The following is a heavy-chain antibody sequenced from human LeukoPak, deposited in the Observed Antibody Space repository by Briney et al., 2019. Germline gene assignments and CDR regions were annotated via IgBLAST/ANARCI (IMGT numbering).Heavy chain of an antibody. CDR3: AEATGEAAAARH. CDR1: GYSFTKYD. J-gene: IGHJ1*01. Sequence: ASVKVSCKASGYSFTKYDMNWVRQAPGQGLEWMGIINPSGGSTSYAQKFQGRVTMTRDTSTSTVYMELSSLRSEDTAVYYCAEATGEAAAARHWGPGTLVTVSS. V-gene: IGHV1-46*01. D-gene: IGHD6-25*01. CDR2: INPSGGST.